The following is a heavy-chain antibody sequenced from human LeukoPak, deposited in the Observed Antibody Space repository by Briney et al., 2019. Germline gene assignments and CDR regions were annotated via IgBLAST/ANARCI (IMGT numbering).Heavy chain of an antibody. CDR2: IYYSGNT. V-gene: IGHV4-31*03. D-gene: IGHD3-10*01. CDR1: GGSISSGGYY. CDR3: ASSRGLDAFDI. J-gene: IGHJ3*02. Sequence: SETLSLTCTVSGGSISSGGYYWSWIRQHPGKGLEWIGYIYYSGNTYYNPSLKSRVTISVDTSKNQLSLKLSSVTAADTDVYYCASSRGLDAFDIWGQGTMVTVSS.